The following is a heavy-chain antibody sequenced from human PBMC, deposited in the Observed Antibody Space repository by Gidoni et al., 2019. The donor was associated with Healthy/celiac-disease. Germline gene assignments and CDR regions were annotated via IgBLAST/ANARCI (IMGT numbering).Heavy chain of an antibody. Sequence: LEWVSVIYSGGSTYYADSVKGRFTISRDNSKNTLYLQMNSLRAEDTAVYYCARSISQTYGGYEFFDYWGQGTLVTVSS. CDR2: IYSGGST. V-gene: IGHV3-53*01. J-gene: IGHJ4*02. D-gene: IGHD5-12*01. CDR3: ARSISQTYGGYEFFDY.